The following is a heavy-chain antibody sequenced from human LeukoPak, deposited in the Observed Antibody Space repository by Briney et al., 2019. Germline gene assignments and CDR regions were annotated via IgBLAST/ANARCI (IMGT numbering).Heavy chain of an antibody. V-gene: IGHV3-48*04. Sequence: GGSLRLSCAASGFTFSSYSMNWVRQAPGKGLEWVSYISSSSSTIYYADSVKGRFTISRDDAKNSLYLQMNSLRAEDTAVYYCARDLTLTLFDYWGQGTLVTVSS. J-gene: IGHJ4*02. CDR3: ARDLTLTLFDY. CDR1: GFTFSSYS. CDR2: ISSSSSTI. D-gene: IGHD1-14*01.